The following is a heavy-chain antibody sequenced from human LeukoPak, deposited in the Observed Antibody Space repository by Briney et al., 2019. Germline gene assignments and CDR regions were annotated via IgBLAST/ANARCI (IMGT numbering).Heavy chain of an antibody. D-gene: IGHD2-2*02. J-gene: IGHJ4*02. V-gene: IGHV3-23*01. CDR2: ISGSGGST. Sequence: GGSLRLSCAASGFTFSSYAMSWVRQAPGKGLEWVSAISGSGGSTYYADSVKGRFTISRDNSKNTLYLQMNSLRAEDTAVYYCAKDRGFNIVVVPAAIHVGISDYWGQGTLVTVSS. CDR3: AKDRGFNIVVVPAAIHVGISDY. CDR1: GFTFSSYA.